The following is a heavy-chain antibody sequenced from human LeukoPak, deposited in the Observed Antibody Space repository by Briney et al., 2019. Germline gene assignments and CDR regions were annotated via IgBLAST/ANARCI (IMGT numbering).Heavy chain of an antibody. CDR3: AKGDGDIVVVVAAYYFDY. J-gene: IGHJ4*02. CDR2: ISGSGGST. CDR1: GFTFSSYA. Sequence: TGGSLRLSCAASGFTFSSYAMSWVRQAPGKGLEWVSAISGSGGSTYYADSVKGRFTISRDNSKNTLYLQMNSLRAEDTAVYYCAKGDGDIVVVVAAYYFDYWGQGTLVTVSP. D-gene: IGHD2-15*01. V-gene: IGHV3-23*01.